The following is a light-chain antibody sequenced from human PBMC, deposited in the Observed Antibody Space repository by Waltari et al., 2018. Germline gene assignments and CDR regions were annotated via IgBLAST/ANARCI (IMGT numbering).Light chain of an antibody. J-gene: IGLJ2*01. CDR3: ATWDDMQTGYVV. CDR1: SSNIGSNA. CDR2: SNS. Sequence: QSALTQPPSASGTPGQRVIISCSGSSSNIGSNAVSWYRQFPGTAPRLLIYSNSEPTSGVPARFSGSKSGTSASLTISGLQSDDAADYYCATWDDMQTGYVVFGGGTKLTVL. V-gene: IGLV1-44*01.